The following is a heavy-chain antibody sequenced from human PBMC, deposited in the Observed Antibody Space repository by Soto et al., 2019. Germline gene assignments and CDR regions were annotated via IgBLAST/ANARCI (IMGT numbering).Heavy chain of an antibody. D-gene: IGHD3-10*01. Sequence: QLQLQESGSGLVRPSQTLSLTCAVSGGSITSSGHAWSWIRQPPGKGLEWIGHINHGGGTQYNPSLKSRVTLSVDRSKNKFSLNLSSVTAADTAVYYCARLQFGEGFAFWGQGALVIVSS. CDR2: INHGGGT. J-gene: IGHJ4*02. CDR1: GGSITSSGHA. V-gene: IGHV4-30-2*01. CDR3: ARLQFGEGFAF.